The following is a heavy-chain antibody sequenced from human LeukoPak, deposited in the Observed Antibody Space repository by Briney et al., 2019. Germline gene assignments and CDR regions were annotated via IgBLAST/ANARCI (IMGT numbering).Heavy chain of an antibody. J-gene: IGHJ4*02. V-gene: IGHV4-59*08. Sequence: PSETLSLTCTVSGGSISSYYWSWIRQPPGKGLEWIGYIYYSGSTNYNPSPKSRVTISVDTSKNQFSLKLSSVTAADTAVYYCARSRRGVILYWGQGTLVTVSS. CDR1: GGSISSYY. CDR2: IYYSGST. D-gene: IGHD3-16*01. CDR3: ARSRRGVILY.